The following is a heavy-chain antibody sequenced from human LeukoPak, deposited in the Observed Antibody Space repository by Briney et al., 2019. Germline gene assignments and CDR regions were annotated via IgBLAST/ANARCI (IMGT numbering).Heavy chain of an antibody. V-gene: IGHV1-8*01. Sequence: ASVKVSCKVSGYTFTSYDINWVRQATGQGLEWVGWMNPNSGNTGSAQQVQDRVTITMNTSISTYYLELSSLRSEDTAVYYCARIYYRRSDYHYYYMDVWGEGTTVSVSS. D-gene: IGHD3-10*01. CDR1: GYTFTSYD. J-gene: IGHJ6*03. CDR2: MNPNSGNT. CDR3: ARIYYRRSDYHYYYMDV.